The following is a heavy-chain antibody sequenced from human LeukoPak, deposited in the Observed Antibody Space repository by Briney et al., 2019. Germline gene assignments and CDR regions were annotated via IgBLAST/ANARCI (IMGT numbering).Heavy chain of an antibody. Sequence: ASVKVSCKASGYTFTGYYMHWVRQAPGQGLEWMGWINPNSGGTNYAQKSQGRVTMTRDTSISTAYMELSRLRSDDTAVYYCARARIYSSSWYGYWGQGTLVTVSS. CDR1: GYTFTGYY. CDR2: INPNSGGT. J-gene: IGHJ4*02. V-gene: IGHV1-2*02. D-gene: IGHD6-13*01. CDR3: ARARIYSSSWYGY.